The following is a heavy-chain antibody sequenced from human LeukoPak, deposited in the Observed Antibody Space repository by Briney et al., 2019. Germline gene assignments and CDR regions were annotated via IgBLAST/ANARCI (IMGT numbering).Heavy chain of an antibody. CDR2: INPNSGGT. D-gene: IGHD2-8*01. V-gene: IGHV1-2*06. J-gene: IGHJ4*02. Sequence: ASVKVSCKASGYTFTGYYMHWVRQAPGQGLEWMGRINPNSGGTNYAQKFQGRVTMTRDTSISTAYMELSRLRSDDTAVYYCARDLGYCTNGVCHTRSDYWGQGTLVTVSS. CDR3: ARDLGYCTNGVCHTRSDY. CDR1: GYTFTGYY.